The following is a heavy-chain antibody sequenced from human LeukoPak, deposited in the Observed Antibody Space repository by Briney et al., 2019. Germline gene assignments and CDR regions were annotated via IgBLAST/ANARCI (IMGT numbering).Heavy chain of an antibody. J-gene: IGHJ1*01. V-gene: IGHV4-31*03. Sequence: PSETLSLTCTVSGGSISSGGYYWSWIRQHPGKGLEWIGYIYYSGSTCYNPSLKSRVTISVDTSKNQFSLKLSSATAADTAVYYCARAPGYSSSWYFRYFQHWGQGTLVTVSS. CDR2: IYYSGST. D-gene: IGHD6-13*01. CDR3: ARAPGYSSSWYFRYFQH. CDR1: GGSISSGGYY.